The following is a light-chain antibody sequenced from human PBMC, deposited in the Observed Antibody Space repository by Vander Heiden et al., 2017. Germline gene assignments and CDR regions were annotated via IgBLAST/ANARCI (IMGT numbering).Light chain of an antibody. V-gene: IGKV1-5*03. J-gene: IGKJ1*01. CDR1: QTISRW. Sequence: DIRMTQSPSTLSASVGDRVTITFRASQTISRWVASYQQKPGQAAKLLIYQISTLESGVPSWCSSGGSRTEFTLTSSRLQHDDVASYFWQQYSSHWTFGQGTKVDIK. CDR2: QIS. CDR3: QQYSSHWT.